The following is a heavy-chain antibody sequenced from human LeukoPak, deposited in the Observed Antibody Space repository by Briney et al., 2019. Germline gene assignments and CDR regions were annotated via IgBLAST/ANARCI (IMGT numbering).Heavy chain of an antibody. D-gene: IGHD5-18*01. CDR2: MDYSGRT. Sequence: SSETLSLTCTVSGGSMSSSSHYWGWIRQPPGKGLEWIGTMDYSGRTYYTASLKSQVTISVDTSKKHFSLKVTSGTASDTAVYYCVRQFGLSCGFADFWGQGRLVSVSS. V-gene: IGHV4-39*01. CDR1: GGSMSSSSHY. CDR3: VRQFGLSCGFADF. J-gene: IGHJ4*02.